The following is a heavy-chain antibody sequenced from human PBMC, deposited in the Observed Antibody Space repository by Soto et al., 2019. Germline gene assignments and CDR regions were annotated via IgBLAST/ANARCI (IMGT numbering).Heavy chain of an antibody. J-gene: IGHJ5*02. Sequence: GESLKISCXGSGYSFTSYWISWVRQMPGKGLEWMGRIDPSDSYTNYSPSFQGHVTISADKSISTAYLQWSSLKASDTAMYYCARVYSGTGWHAGNWFDPWGQGTLVTVSS. CDR3: ARVYSGTGWHAGNWFDP. V-gene: IGHV5-10-1*01. CDR1: GYSFTSYW. D-gene: IGHD2-8*02. CDR2: IDPSDSYT.